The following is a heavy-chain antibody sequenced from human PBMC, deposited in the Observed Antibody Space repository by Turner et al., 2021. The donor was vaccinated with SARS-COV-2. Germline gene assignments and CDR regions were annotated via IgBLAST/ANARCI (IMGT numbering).Heavy chain of an antibody. Sequence: QVQRVESGGGVVQPGRSLRLSCAASGFPFSRHGMHWVRQAPGKGLEWVAVNWYDGSNKYYADSVKGRFTISRDNSKNTLYLQMNSLRAEDTAVYYCARAAQNGYSSSWYDPDIDYWGQGTLVTVSS. V-gene: IGHV3-33*01. J-gene: IGHJ4*02. CDR2: NWYDGSNK. CDR1: GFPFSRHG. D-gene: IGHD6-13*01. CDR3: ARAAQNGYSSSWYDPDIDY.